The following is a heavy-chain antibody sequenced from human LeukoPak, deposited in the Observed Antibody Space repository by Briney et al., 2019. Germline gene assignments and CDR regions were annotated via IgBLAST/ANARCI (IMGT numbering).Heavy chain of an antibody. CDR3: ARDWRWKAVNYYYGMDV. CDR1: GFTVSSNY. Sequence: GGSLRLSCAASGFTVSSNYMSWVRKAPGKGLEWVSVIYSGGSTYYADSVNGRFTISRDNSKNTLYLQMNSLRAEDTAVYYCARDWRWKAVNYYYGMDVWGQGTTVTASS. V-gene: IGHV3-66*02. J-gene: IGHJ6*02. CDR2: IYSGGST. D-gene: IGHD4-23*01.